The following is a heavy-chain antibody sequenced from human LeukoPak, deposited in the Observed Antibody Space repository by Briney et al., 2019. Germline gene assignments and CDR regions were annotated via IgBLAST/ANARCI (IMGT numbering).Heavy chain of an antibody. CDR3: ASTYDSGRY. V-gene: IGHV3-48*04. CDR1: GFTFSSYW. D-gene: IGHD3-10*01. CDR2: ISSSGSTM. J-gene: IGHJ4*02. Sequence: GGSLRLSCAASGFTFSSYWMSWVRQAPGKGLEWVSYISSSGSTMYYADSVKGRFTISRDNAKNSLYLQMNSLRAEDTAIYYCASTYDSGRYWGQGTLVTVSS.